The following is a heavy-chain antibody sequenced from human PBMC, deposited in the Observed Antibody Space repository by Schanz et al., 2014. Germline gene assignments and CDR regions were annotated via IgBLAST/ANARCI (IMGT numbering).Heavy chain of an antibody. V-gene: IGHV4-59*12. J-gene: IGHJ3*02. D-gene: IGHD2-2*01. CDR2: ISYSGRT. Sequence: QVRLQESGPGLVRPSETLSLTCTVSGDSITHFYWSWIRQFPGKGLEWIGYISYSGRTYYSPSLKSRLTMSVDTSKNQFSLKLSFVPAADTAVYYCARDVGGCSSSTSCYAFEIWGQGTMVTVSS. CDR3: ARDVGGCSSSTSCYAFEI. CDR1: GDSITHFY.